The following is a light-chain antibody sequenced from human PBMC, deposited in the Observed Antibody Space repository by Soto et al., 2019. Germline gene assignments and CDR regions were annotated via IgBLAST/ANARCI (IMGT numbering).Light chain of an antibody. CDR2: EVS. CDR1: SNDVGGYNY. CDR3: NSYTTTSTWV. J-gene: IGLJ3*02. V-gene: IGLV2-14*01. Sequence: QSALTQPASVSGYPGQSITISCTGTSNDVGGYNYVSWYQQHPGKAPKLMISEVSNRPSGISNRFSGSKSGNTASLTISGLQAEDEADYYCNSYTTTSTWVFGGGTKLTVL.